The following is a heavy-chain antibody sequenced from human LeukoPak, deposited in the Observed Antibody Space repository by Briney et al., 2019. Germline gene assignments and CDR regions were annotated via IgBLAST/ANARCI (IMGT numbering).Heavy chain of an antibody. V-gene: IGHV4-31*03. J-gene: IGHJ4*02. CDR1: GGSINSGAYY. CDR3: ARDRASGMDY. Sequence: SETLSLTCTVSGGSINSGAYYWSWIRQFPGKGLEWIGQIFFTGRTDYNPSLKSRLAISIDTSRDQFSLELSSVSAADTATYYCARDRASGMDYWGQGILVTVSS. CDR2: IFFTGRT. D-gene: IGHD3-10*01.